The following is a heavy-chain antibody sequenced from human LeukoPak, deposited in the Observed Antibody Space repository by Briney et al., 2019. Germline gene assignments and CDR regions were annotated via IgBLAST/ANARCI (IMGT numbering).Heavy chain of an antibody. J-gene: IGHJ3*02. CDR3: ARGNSDAFDI. CDR1: GFTFSSYG. CDR2: IWYDGSYK. D-gene: IGHD4-23*01. V-gene: IGHV3-33*08. Sequence: GGSLRLSCAASGFTFSSYGMHWVRQAPGKGLEWMAIIWYDGSYKYYADSVKGRFTISRDNSKNTLYLQVNSLTAEDTAVYYCARGNSDAFDIWGHGTMVTVSS.